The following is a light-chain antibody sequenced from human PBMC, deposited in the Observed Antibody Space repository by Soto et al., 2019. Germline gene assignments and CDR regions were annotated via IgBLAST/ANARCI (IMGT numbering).Light chain of an antibody. J-gene: IGKJ1*01. V-gene: IGKV1-5*01. CDR3: QHYNSYSEA. Sequence: DIQMTQSPSTLSASVGDRVTITCRASQSINGWLAWYQQRPGKAPNLLIYDASTLESGVPSRFSGSGSGTEFTLTISSLQPDDFATYYCQHYNSYSEAFGQGTKVDIK. CDR2: DAS. CDR1: QSINGW.